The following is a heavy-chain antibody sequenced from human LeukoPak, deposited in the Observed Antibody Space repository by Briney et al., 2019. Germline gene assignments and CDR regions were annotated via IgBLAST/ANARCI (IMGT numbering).Heavy chain of an antibody. V-gene: IGHV4-34*01. CDR1: GGSFSGYY. CDR3: ARHLRSGAVDY. J-gene: IGHJ4*02. Sequence: KTSETLSLTCAVYGGSFSGYYWSWIRQPPGKGLEWIGEINHSGSTNYNPSLKSRVTISVDTSKNQFSLKLSSVTAADTAVYYCARHLRSGAVDYWGQGTLVTVSS. D-gene: IGHD4-17*01. CDR2: INHSGST.